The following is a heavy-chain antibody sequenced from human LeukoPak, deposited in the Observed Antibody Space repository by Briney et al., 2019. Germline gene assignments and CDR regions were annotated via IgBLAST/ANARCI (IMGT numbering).Heavy chain of an antibody. V-gene: IGHV3-7*01. CDR3: VRGGKQLDY. CDR2: INVDGTER. CDR1: GFTLSDYL. J-gene: IGHJ4*02. D-gene: IGHD6-13*01. Sequence: GGSLRLSCAASGFTLSDYLMSWVRQAPGKGLEWVANINVDGTERNYADSVKGRFTISRDNAQNSLYLQMNSLRADDTADYYCVRGGKQLDYWGQGTLVTVSS.